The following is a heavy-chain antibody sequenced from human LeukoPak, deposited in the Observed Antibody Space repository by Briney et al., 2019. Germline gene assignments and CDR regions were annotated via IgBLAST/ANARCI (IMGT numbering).Heavy chain of an antibody. CDR3: AKDRYFDGINAFDI. CDR2: IFGGGGT. D-gene: IGHD3-9*01. J-gene: IGHJ3*02. Sequence: PGGSLRLSCAASGFTVSSNYMAWVRQPPGKGLEWVSVIFGGGGTYYAGSVRGRFTISRDNSKNTLYLQMNSLRAEDTAVYYCAKDRYFDGINAFDIWGQGTMVTVSS. V-gene: IGHV3-53*01. CDR1: GFTVSSNY.